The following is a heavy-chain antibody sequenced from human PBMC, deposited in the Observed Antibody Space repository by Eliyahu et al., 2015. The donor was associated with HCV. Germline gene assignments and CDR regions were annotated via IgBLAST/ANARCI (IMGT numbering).Heavy chain of an antibody. D-gene: IGHD3-3*01. V-gene: IGHV3-7*01. CDR3: ARDFWSSAPPADSILFDY. J-gene: IGHJ4*02. CDR1: GFTFSSYW. Sequence: EVQLVESGGGLVQPGGSLRLSCAASGFTFSSYWXSWVRQAPGKGLEWVANIKQDGSEKYYVDSVKGRFTISRDNAKNSLYLQMNSLRAEDTAVYYCARDFWSSAPPADSILFDYWGQGTLVTVSS. CDR2: IKQDGSEK.